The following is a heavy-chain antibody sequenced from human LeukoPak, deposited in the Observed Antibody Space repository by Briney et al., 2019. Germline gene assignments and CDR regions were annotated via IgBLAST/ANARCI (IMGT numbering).Heavy chain of an antibody. CDR1: GGSISSYY. V-gene: IGHV4-59*01. Sequence: SETLSLTCTVSGGSISSYYWSWIRQPPGKGLEWIAYISDIGSINYNPSLKSRVTISVDTSKNQFSLKLSSVTAADTAVYYCARASIGDDSSGYYYYYFDYWGQGTLVTVSS. D-gene: IGHD3-22*01. CDR2: ISDIGSI. CDR3: ARASIGDDSSGYYYYYFDY. J-gene: IGHJ4*02.